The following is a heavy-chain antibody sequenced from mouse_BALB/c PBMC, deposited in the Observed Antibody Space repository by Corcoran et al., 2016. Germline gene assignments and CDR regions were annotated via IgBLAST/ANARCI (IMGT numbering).Heavy chain of an antibody. CDR3: SRDGNYSWFAY. D-gene: IGHD2-1*01. CDR1: GYSFTGYT. Sequence: EVQLQQSGPELVKPGASMKISCKASGYSFTGYTMNWVKQSHGKNLEWFGLINPYNGGTSYNQKVKGKATLTVDKSSSTAYMELLSLTSEYSAVYYCSRDGNYSWFAYWGQGTLVTVSA. CDR2: INPYNGGT. J-gene: IGHJ3*01. V-gene: IGHV1-18*01.